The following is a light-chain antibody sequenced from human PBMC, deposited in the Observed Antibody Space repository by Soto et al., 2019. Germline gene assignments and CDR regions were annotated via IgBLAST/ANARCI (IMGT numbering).Light chain of an antibody. CDR3: QTRGSGIVV. V-gene: IGLV4-69*01. Sequence: QSVLTQSPSASASLGASVKLTCTLSSGHSNYAIAWHQQQSEKGPRYLMKLNSDGSHNKGDGIPDRFSGSSSGAERYLTMPSLQTDDAADYYCQTRGSGIVVFGGGTKLTVL. CDR1: SGHSNYA. J-gene: IGLJ2*01. CDR2: LNSDGSH.